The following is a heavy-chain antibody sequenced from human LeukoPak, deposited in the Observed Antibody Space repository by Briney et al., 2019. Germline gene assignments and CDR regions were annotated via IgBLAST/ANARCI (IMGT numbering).Heavy chain of an antibody. J-gene: IGHJ1*01. V-gene: IGHV1-8*01. D-gene: IGHD6-19*01. CDR1: GYTFTNYD. Sequence: GASVKVFCKASGYTFTNYDINWVRQATGQGLEWMGWMNPNSGNTDYAQKFQGRVTMTRNTSITTAYMELSILRSEDTAIYYCARGGPVAATHKYFQYWGQGTLVTVSS. CDR2: MNPNSGNT. CDR3: ARGGPVAATHKYFQY.